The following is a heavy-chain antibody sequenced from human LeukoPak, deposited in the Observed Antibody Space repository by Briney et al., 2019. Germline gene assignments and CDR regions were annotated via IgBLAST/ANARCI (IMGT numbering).Heavy chain of an antibody. CDR1: GYSFTGYY. CDR2: INPNSGGT. CDR3: AREQPGSPIYYFDY. D-gene: IGHD5-24*01. Sequence: ASVKVSCKASGYSFTGYYMHWVRQAPGQGLEWMGWINPNSGGTNFAQKFQDRVTMTGDTSINTAYMELNRLRSDDTAVYYCAREQPGSPIYYFDYWGQGTLVTVSS. V-gene: IGHV1-2*02. J-gene: IGHJ4*02.